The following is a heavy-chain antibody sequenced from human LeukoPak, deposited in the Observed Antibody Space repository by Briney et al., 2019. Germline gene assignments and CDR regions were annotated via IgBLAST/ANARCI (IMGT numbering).Heavy chain of an antibody. Sequence: ASVKVACKASGYTFTSYYMHWVRQAPGQGLEWMGIINPSGGSTSYAQKLQGRVTMTRDTSTSTVYMELSSLRSEDTAVYYCAKSGSYIGGYDYWGQGTLVTVSS. J-gene: IGHJ4*02. CDR1: GYTFTSYY. D-gene: IGHD1-26*01. CDR2: INPSGGST. V-gene: IGHV1-46*01. CDR3: AKSGSYIGGYDY.